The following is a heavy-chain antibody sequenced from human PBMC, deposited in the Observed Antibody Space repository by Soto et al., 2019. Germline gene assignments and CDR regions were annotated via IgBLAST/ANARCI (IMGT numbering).Heavy chain of an antibody. D-gene: IGHD1-26*01. CDR1: GFTFSDYY. CDR3: ATYSGSHFQVDYSYGIDV. J-gene: IGHJ6*02. CDR2: VSSTSSYT. V-gene: IGHV3-11*05. Sequence: QVLLVESGGGLVKPGGSLRLSCAASGFTFSDYYMTWIRQAPGKGLEWVSHVSSTSSYTNYADSVKGRFTISRDNTKNSLYLQMNTLRDEDTAVYYCATYSGSHFQVDYSYGIDVWGQGTTVTVSS.